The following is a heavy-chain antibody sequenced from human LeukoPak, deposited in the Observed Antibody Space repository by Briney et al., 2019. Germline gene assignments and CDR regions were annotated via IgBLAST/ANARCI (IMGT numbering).Heavy chain of an antibody. D-gene: IGHD1-26*01. J-gene: IGHJ4*02. CDR3: ARGQTIVGATGDF. CDR1: GGSFSGYY. CDR2: INHSGST. Sequence: SETLSLTCAAYGGSFSGYYWSWIRQPPGKGLEWIGEINHSGSTNYNPSLKSRVTISVDTSKNQFSLKLSSVTAADTAVYYCARGQTIVGATGDFWGQGTLVTVSS. V-gene: IGHV4-34*01.